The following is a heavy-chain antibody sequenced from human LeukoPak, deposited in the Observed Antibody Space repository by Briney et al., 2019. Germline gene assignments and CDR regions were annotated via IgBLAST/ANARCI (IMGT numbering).Heavy chain of an antibody. CDR3: ARPWVSVAGTSHDDY. D-gene: IGHD6-19*01. Sequence: KPSETLSLTCTVSGGSISSSSYYWGWIRQPPGKGLEWIGSIYYSGSTYYNPSLKSRVTISVDTSKNQFSLKLSSVTAADTAVYYCARPWVSVAGTSHDDYWGQGTLVTVSS. CDR1: GGSISSSSYY. J-gene: IGHJ4*02. V-gene: IGHV4-39*01. CDR2: IYYSGST.